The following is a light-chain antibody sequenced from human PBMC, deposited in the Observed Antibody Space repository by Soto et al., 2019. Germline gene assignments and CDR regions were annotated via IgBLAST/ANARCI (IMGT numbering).Light chain of an antibody. CDR1: QSVRSN. V-gene: IGKV3-15*01. CDR3: QQYNNRPPWT. Sequence: EIVMTQSPATLSVSPGERVTLSCRASQSVRSNLAWYQQKAGQAPRLLIYGASTRATGIPTRFSGSGSGTEFTLTITSLQSEDFAVYYCQQYNNRPPWTFGQGTKVEIK. J-gene: IGKJ1*01. CDR2: GAS.